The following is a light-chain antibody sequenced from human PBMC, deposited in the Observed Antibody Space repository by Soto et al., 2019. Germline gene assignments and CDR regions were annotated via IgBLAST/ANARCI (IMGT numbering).Light chain of an antibody. J-gene: IGLJ3*02. CDR2: DVT. CDR3: SSSTSSGSLVV. Sequence: QSVLTQPASVSGSPGQSITISCTGSSSEGGYDYVSWYQQHPGKAPKLMIYDVTDRPSGVSNRFSGSKSGNTASLTISGLQAEDEADYYCSSSTSSGSLVVFGGGTKVTVL. V-gene: IGLV2-14*01. CDR1: SSEGGYDY.